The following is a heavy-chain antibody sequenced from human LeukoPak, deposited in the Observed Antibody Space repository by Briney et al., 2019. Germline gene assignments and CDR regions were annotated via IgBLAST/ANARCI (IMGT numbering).Heavy chain of an antibody. CDR1: GGSITIDY. D-gene: IGHD2-2*01. Sequence: SETLSLTCTVSGGSITIDYWSWIRQPAGKGLEWIGRLHNSGTTKYNSSLESRVTMSLDTSKSQFSLKVTSVTAADTAVYYCARDRSRTFDYWGQGILVTVSP. J-gene: IGHJ4*02. CDR3: ARDRSRTFDY. V-gene: IGHV4-4*07. CDR2: LHNSGTT.